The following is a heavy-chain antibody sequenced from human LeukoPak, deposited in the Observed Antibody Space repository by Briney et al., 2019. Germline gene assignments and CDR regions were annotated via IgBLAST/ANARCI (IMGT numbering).Heavy chain of an antibody. Sequence: GGSLRLSCAASGFTFDVYAMHWVRQAPGKGLEWVSGISWNSGSIGYADSVKGRFTISRDNAKNSLYLQMNSLRAEDMALYYCAKDIGPDYYDSSGYDYWGQGTLVTVSS. CDR1: GFTFDVYA. J-gene: IGHJ4*02. CDR3: AKDIGPDYYDSSGYDY. V-gene: IGHV3-9*03. D-gene: IGHD3-22*01. CDR2: ISWNSGSI.